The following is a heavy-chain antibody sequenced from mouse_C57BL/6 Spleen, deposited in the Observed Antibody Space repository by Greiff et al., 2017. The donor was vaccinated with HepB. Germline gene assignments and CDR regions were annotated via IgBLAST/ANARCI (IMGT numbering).Heavy chain of an antibody. V-gene: IGHV1-53*01. J-gene: IGHJ1*03. Sequence: QVHVKQPGTELVKPGASVKLSCKASGYTFTSYWMHWVKQRPGQGLEWIGNINPSNGGTNYNEKFKSKATLTVDKSSSTAYMQLSSLTSEDSAVYYCARYTVVATRYFDVWGTGTTVTVSS. CDR2: INPSNGGT. CDR3: ARYTVVATRYFDV. D-gene: IGHD1-1*01. CDR1: GYTFTSYW.